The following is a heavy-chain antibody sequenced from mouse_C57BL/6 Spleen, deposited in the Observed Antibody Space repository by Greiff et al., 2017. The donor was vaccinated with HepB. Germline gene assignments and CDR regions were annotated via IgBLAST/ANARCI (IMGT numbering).Heavy chain of an antibody. J-gene: IGHJ1*03. CDR3: TRDDPYCGSRHWYFDV. Sequence: DVMLVESGEGLVKPGGSLKLSCAASGFTFSSYAMSWVRQTPEKRLEWVAYISSGGDYIYYADTVKGRFTISRDNARNTLYLQMSSLKSEDTAMYYCTRDDPYCGSRHWYFDVWGTRTTVTVSS. CDR2: ISSGGDYI. CDR1: GFTFSSYA. D-gene: IGHD1-1*01. V-gene: IGHV5-9-1*02.